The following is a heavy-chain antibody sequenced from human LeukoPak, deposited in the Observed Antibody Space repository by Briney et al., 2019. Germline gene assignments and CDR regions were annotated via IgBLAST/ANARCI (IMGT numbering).Heavy chain of an antibody. D-gene: IGHD6-13*01. CDR1: GGSISSSSYY. J-gene: IGHJ6*03. CDR2: ICYSGST. V-gene: IGHV4-39*01. CDR3: ARQPEFSSSWYTDYYYYYMDV. Sequence: SETLSLTCTVSGGSISSSSYYWGWIRQPPGKGLEWIGSICYSGSTYYNPSLKSRVTISVDTSKNQFSLKLSSVTAADTAVYYCARQPEFSSSWYTDYYYYYMDVWGKGTTVTISS.